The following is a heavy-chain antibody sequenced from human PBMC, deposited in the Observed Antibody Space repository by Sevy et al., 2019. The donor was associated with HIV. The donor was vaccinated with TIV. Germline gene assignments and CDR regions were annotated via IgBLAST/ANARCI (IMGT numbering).Heavy chain of an antibody. CDR1: GFTFSSYW. J-gene: IGHJ4*02. V-gene: IGHV3-7*01. CDR2: IKQDGSEK. Sequence: GGSLRLSCAASGFTFSSYWMSWVRQAPGKGLEWVANIKQDGSEKYYVDSVKGRFTISRDNAKNSLYLQMNSLRAEDTAVYYCARVRSYTIFGVVTTDYWGQGTLVTVSS. CDR3: ARVRSYTIFGVVTTDY. D-gene: IGHD3-3*01.